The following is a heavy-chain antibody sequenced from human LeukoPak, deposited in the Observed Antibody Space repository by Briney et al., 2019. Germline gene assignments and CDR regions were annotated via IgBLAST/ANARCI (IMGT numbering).Heavy chain of an antibody. Sequence: GRSLRLSCAASGFTFSSYGMHWVRQAPGKGLEWVAVIWYDGSNKYYADSVKGRFTISRDNSKNTLYLQMNSLRAEDTAVYYCARDLVAAVAVVYYWGQGTLVTVSS. CDR3: ARDLVAAVAVVYY. J-gene: IGHJ4*02. CDR2: IWYDGSNK. CDR1: GFTFSSYG. D-gene: IGHD6-19*01. V-gene: IGHV3-33*01.